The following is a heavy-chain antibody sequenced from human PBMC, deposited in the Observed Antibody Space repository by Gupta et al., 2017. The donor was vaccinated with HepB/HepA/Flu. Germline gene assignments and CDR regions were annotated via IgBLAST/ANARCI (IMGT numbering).Heavy chain of an antibody. CDR2: VSSGSQYI. D-gene: IGHD6-19*01. CDR3: ARDASPSGLLDY. CDR1: GFDFRSYT. Sequence: EVQLVESGGGLVRPGGSLKLSCAASGFDFRSYTMNWVRQAPGKGLEWVSYVSSGSQYIFYADSVKGRFTISRDNAKNSVYLQMNSLRAEDTAGYYCARDASPSGLLDYWGQGALVTDSA. J-gene: IGHJ4*02. V-gene: IGHV3-21*01.